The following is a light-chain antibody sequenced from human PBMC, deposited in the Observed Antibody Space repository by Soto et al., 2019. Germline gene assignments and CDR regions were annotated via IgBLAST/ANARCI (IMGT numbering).Light chain of an antibody. V-gene: IGLV2-23*01. J-gene: IGLJ2*01. CDR1: SSDDGSYNL. Sequence: QSALTQPASVSGSPGQSITISCTGTSSDDGSYNLVSWYQQYPGKAPKLMIFADDERPSGVSNRFPGSKSGNTASLTISGLQAEDEADYYCYSYAGRSTSVFGGGTQLTVL. CDR3: YSYAGRSTSV. CDR2: ADD.